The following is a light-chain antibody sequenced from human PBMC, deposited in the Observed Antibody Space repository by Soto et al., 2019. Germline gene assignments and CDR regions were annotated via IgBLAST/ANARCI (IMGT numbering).Light chain of an antibody. J-gene: IGKJ5*01. CDR2: GAS. CDR3: QQYGSSPMT. CDR1: QSVTSSY. Sequence: EIVLTQSPGTLSLSPGERATLSCRASQSVTSSYLAWYQQKRGQAPRLLIYGASSRATGIPDRFSGSVSRKDFTLTISRLEPEDFAVDYCQQYGSSPMTFGQGIRLAIK. V-gene: IGKV3-20*01.